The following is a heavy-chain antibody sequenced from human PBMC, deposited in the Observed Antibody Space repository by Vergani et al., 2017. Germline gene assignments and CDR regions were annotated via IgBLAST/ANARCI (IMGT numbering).Heavy chain of an antibody. J-gene: IGHJ4*02. D-gene: IGHD3-10*01. Sequence: QVQLQESGPGLVKPSETLSLTCTVSGGSISSYYWSWIRQPPGKGLEWIGYIYYSGSTNYNPSLKSRVTISVDTSKNQFSLKLSSVTAADTAVYYCARDSGYGDRPFDYWGQGTLVTGSS. CDR2: IYYSGST. CDR3: ARDSGYGDRPFDY. V-gene: IGHV4-59*01. CDR1: GGSISSYY.